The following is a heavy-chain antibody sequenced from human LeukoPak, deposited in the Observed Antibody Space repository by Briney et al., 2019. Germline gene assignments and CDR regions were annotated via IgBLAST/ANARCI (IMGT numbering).Heavy chain of an antibody. D-gene: IGHD6-13*01. Sequence: GGSLRLSCAASGFTFTSYAISWVPQAPGKGLEWVSTISGSGGSTYYADSVKGRFTISRDNSKNTLYVQMNSLRAEDTAEYYCAKGVGSSPYDAFDIWGQGTMVTVSS. CDR1: GFTFTSYA. CDR3: AKGVGSSPYDAFDI. V-gene: IGHV3-23*01. CDR2: ISGSGGST. J-gene: IGHJ3*02.